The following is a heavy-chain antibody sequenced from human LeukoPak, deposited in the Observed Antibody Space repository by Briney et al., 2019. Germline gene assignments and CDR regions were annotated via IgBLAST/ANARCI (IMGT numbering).Heavy chain of an antibody. CDR1: GFTFSSYG. V-gene: IGHV3-30*02. J-gene: IGHJ3*02. D-gene: IGHD6-13*01. CDR3: AKAMGYGYSRSIPHAFDI. CDR2: IRYDGSNK. Sequence: GGSLRLSCAASGFTFSSYGMHWVRQAPGKGLEWVAFIRYDGSNKYYADSVKGRFTISRDNSKNTLYLQMNSLRAEDTAVYYCAKAMGYGYSRSIPHAFDIWGQGTMVTVSS.